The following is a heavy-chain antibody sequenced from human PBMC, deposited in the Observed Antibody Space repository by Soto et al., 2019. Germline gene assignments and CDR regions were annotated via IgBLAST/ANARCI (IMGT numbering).Heavy chain of an antibody. J-gene: IGHJ3*02. D-gene: IGHD3-22*01. CDR2: IWYDGSKK. Sequence: PVVSLRLSCAASGFTFSSYGMHWVRQAPGKGLEWVAVIWYDGSKKDYADFVKGRFIISRDNSKNTLYLQMNSLRAEDTAVYYWGGVSSGSLDAFESWGQGTMVTVAS. CDR1: GFTFSSYG. CDR3: GGVSSGSLDAFES. V-gene: IGHV3-33*01.